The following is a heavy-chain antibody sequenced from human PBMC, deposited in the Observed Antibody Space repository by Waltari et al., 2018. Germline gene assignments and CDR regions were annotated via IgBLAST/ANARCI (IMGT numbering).Heavy chain of an antibody. J-gene: IGHJ6*02. CDR1: GFTFGDYP. CDR3: ARDQLAYGMDV. Sequence: DVQVVESGGGLVQPGRSRRLSCTGSGFTFGDYPLSWFRQGPGKGREVVGLIRSETYGGTIDDAASVKGRFSISRDDSKSIAYLQMNGLKTDDTGVYYCARDQLAYGMDVWGQGTTVTVS. V-gene: IGHV3-49*03. D-gene: IGHD2-2*01. CDR2: IRSETYGGTI.